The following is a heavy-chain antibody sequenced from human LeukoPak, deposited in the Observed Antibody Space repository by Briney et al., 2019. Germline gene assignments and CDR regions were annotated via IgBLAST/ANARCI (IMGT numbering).Heavy chain of an antibody. Sequence: GGSLRLSCAASGFTFDDYGMSWVRQAPGKGLEWVSGINWNGGSTGYADSVKGRFTISRDNAKNPLYLQMNSLRAEDTALYYCARLPLSSSRPHYYYYYMDVWGKGTTVTVSS. CDR2: INWNGGST. CDR1: GFTFDDYG. D-gene: IGHD6-6*01. J-gene: IGHJ6*03. V-gene: IGHV3-20*04. CDR3: ARLPLSSSRPHYYYYYMDV.